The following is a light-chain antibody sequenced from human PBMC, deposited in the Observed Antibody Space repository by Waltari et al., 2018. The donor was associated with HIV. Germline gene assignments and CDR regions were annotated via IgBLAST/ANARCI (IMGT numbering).Light chain of an antibody. J-gene: IGLJ1*01. V-gene: IGLV2-11*01. CDR1: SSDVGAYNY. CDR3: CSYAGSYTYV. CDR2: DVN. Sequence: QSVLTPPRSVSGSPGQSVTNSCTGTSSDVGAYNYVSWYQQHPGKAPKPMIYDVNKRPSGVPDRFSGSKSGNTASLTISGLQAEDEADYYCCSYAGSYTYVFGTGTKVTVL.